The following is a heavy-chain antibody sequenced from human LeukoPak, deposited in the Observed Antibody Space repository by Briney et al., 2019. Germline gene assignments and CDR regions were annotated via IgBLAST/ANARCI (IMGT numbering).Heavy chain of an antibody. J-gene: IGHJ4*02. V-gene: IGHV3-48*02. Sequence: GGSLRLSCAASGFTFSRYSVNWVRQAPGRGLEWVAYIRTSSGGIYYADSVKGRFTISTDTAKNSLYLEMNNLRDGDTAVYFCARDDSWAFDCWGQGTLVTVSS. CDR1: GFTFSRYS. D-gene: IGHD2-21*02. CDR2: IRTSSGGI. CDR3: ARDDSWAFDC.